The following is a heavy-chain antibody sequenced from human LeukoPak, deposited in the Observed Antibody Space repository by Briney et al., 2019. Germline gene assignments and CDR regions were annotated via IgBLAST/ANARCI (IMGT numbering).Heavy chain of an antibody. J-gene: IGHJ6*02. Sequence: PGGSLRLSCAASGFTFSRTSMHWVRQSPGKGLEWVAVISFDGGTKYYADSVKDRLTVSRDNSKKALYLQMNSLRTEDTAVYFCARGLTAIRGIEYSYYGMDVWGQGTTVTVSS. CDR2: ISFDGGTK. CDR3: ARGLTAIRGIEYSYYGMDV. V-gene: IGHV3-30-3*01. CDR1: GFTFSRTS. D-gene: IGHD3-10*01.